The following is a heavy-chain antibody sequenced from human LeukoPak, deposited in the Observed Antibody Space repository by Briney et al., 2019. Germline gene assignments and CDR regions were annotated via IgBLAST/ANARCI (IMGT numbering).Heavy chain of an antibody. V-gene: IGHV4-59*08. J-gene: IGHJ3*02. Sequence: SETLSLTCTVSGGSISSYYWNWIRQPPGKGLEWIGYIYYSGSTNYNPSLKSRVTISVDTSKNQFSLKLSSVTAADTAVYYCATPYSGGYQGLDIWGQGTMVTVS. D-gene: IGHD1-26*01. CDR2: IYYSGST. CDR3: ATPYSGGYQGLDI. CDR1: GGSISSYY.